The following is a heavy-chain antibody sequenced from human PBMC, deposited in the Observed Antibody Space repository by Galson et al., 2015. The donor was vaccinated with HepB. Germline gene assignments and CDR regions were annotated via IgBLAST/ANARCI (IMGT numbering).Heavy chain of an antibody. CDR2: VSGGGYST. CDR3: AKVLTYCSGGSCYSPHPNLDS. Sequence: SLRLSCAASGFTFSSYAMSWVRQAPGKGLEWVSAVSGGGYSTYYADSVRGRFTISRDNSKNTLYLQMNSLRAEDTAVYYCAKVLTYCSGGSCYSPHPNLDSWGQGTLVTVSS. D-gene: IGHD2-15*01. J-gene: IGHJ4*02. V-gene: IGHV3-23*01. CDR1: GFTFSSYA.